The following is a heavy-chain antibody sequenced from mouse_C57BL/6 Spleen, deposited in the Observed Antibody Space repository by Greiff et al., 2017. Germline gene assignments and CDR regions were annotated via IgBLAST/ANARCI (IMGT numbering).Heavy chain of an antibody. V-gene: IGHV5-9*01. J-gene: IGHJ1*03. Sequence: EVNLVESGGGLVKPGGSLKLSCAASGFTFSSYTMSWVRQTPEKRLAWVATISGGGGNTYYPDSVKGRFTISRDNAKNTLYLQMSSLRSEDTALYYCARHELFYWYFDVWGTGTTVTVSS. CDR2: ISGGGGNT. D-gene: IGHD1-1*02. CDR1: GFTFSSYT. CDR3: ARHELFYWYFDV.